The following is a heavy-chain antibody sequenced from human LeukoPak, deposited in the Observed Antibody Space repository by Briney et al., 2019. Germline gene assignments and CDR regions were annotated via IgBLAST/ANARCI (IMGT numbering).Heavy chain of an antibody. D-gene: IGHD3-22*01. CDR2: IYCSGST. Sequence: PSETLSLTCTVSGGSISGYYWRWIRQPPGKGLEWIGYIYCSGSTKYIPSLKSRVTMSVDTSRNQFSLKQSSVTAADTAVYYCARGGLENGYHSNDGFDIWGQGTMVTVSS. J-gene: IGHJ3*02. V-gene: IGHV4-59*01. CDR1: GGSISGYY. CDR3: ARGGLENGYHSNDGFDI.